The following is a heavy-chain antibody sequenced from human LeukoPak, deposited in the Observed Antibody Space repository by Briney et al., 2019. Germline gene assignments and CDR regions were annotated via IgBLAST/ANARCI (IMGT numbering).Heavy chain of an antibody. J-gene: IGHJ4*02. CDR1: GFTFSSYA. Sequence: PGGSLRLSCAASGFTFSSYAMSWVRQAPGKGLEWVSAISGSGGSTYYADSVKGRFTISRDNSKNTLYLQMNSLRAEDTAVYYCASLADSSGYYYYFDYWGQGTLVTVSS. CDR3: ASLADSSGYYYYFDY. CDR2: ISGSGGST. D-gene: IGHD3-22*01. V-gene: IGHV3-23*01.